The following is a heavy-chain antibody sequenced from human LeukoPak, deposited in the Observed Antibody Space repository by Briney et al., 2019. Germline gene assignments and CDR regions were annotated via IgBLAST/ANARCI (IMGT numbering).Heavy chain of an antibody. CDR2: ISGSGGDT. CDR3: ARDPRTVRI. CDR1: GFTFSTSS. J-gene: IGHJ4*02. Sequence: PGGSLRLSCATSGFTFSTSSINWVRQAPGKGLEWLSYISGSGGDTNYADSVRGRFTISRDNAKNSLYLQMNSLRVEDTAVYYCARDPRTVRIWGQGTLVTVSS. D-gene: IGHD1-1*01. V-gene: IGHV3-21*05.